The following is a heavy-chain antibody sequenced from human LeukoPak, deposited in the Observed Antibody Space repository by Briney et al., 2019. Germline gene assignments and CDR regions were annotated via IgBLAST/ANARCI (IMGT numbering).Heavy chain of an antibody. V-gene: IGHV1-2*02. CDR1: GYTFTGYY. CDR2: INPNSGGT. CDR3: AGGPGYCTNGVCYTGGYFDY. Sequence: ASVKVSCKASGYTFTGYYMHWVRQAPGQGLEWMGWINPNSGGTNYAQKFQGGVTMTRDTSISTAYMELSRLRSDDTAVYYCAGGPGYCTNGVCYTGGYFDYWGQGTLVTVSS. D-gene: IGHD2-8*01. J-gene: IGHJ4*02.